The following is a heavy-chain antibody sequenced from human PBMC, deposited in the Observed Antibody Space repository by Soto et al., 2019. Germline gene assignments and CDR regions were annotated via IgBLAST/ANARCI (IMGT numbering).Heavy chain of an antibody. CDR2: IYPGDSDT. J-gene: IGHJ4*02. V-gene: IGHV5-51*01. CDR1: GYSFTNYW. CDR3: ARRYYGSGSSYYFDY. Sequence: PGESLKISCKGFGYSFTNYWIDWVRQMPGKGLELMGIIYPGDSDTRYSPSFQGQVTISADKSISTAYLQWSSLKASYTAMYYCARRYYGSGSSYYFDYWGQGTLVTVSS. D-gene: IGHD3-10*01.